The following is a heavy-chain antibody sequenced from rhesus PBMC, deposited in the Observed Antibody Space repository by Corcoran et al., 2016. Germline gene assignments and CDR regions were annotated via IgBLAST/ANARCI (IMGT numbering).Heavy chain of an antibody. CDR3: AKNTNFWTGYYFDY. D-gene: IGHD3-3*01. CDR2: INSGGGST. Sequence: EVQLVETGGGLVQPGGALKLSCAASGFTFSSYGMSWVRQAPGKGLEWFSAINSGGGSTYYADSVKGRLTISRDNSKITLSLQMNSLRAEDTAVYYCAKNTNFWTGYYFDYWGQGVLVTVSS. CDR1: GFTFSSYG. J-gene: IGHJ4*01. V-gene: IGHV3S5*01.